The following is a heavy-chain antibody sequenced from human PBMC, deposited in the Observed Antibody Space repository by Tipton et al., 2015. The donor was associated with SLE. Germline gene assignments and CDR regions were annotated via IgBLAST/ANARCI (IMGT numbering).Heavy chain of an antibody. Sequence: TLSLTCSVSSCSIHTGDYYWTWVRQHPEEGLEWIGNIYYSGTRYYNPSLKSRVTISLGTSKSHFSLKLTSVTAADTAIYYCARSNPYDSSGYSHWGQGTLVTVSS. V-gene: IGHV4-30-4*01. D-gene: IGHD3-22*01. J-gene: IGHJ4*02. CDR3: ARSNPYDSSGYSH. CDR2: IYYSGTR. CDR1: SCSIHTGDYY.